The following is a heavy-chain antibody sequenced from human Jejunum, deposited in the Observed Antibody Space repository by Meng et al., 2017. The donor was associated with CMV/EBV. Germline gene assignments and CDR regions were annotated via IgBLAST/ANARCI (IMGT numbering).Heavy chain of an antibody. Sequence: SGFTFSSHAMHWVRQAPGKGLEWLAVTSYDGNSQYYTDSVKGRFTITGDNSANTVFLQMNSLRPDDTAVYSCAKDGGGFNSGPSDYWGLGTLVTVSS. V-gene: IGHV3-30*04. J-gene: IGHJ4*02. D-gene: IGHD3-16*01. CDR3: AKDGGGFNSGPSDY. CDR2: TSYDGNSQ. CDR1: GFTFSSHA.